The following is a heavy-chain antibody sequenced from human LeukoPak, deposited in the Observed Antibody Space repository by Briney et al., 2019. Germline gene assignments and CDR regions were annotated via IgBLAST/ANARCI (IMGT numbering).Heavy chain of an antibody. V-gene: IGHV7-4-1*02. CDR1: GYTFTSYP. CDR3: ASSDDTSGYFLY. Sequence: ASVTVSCKASGYTFTSYPINWFRQAPGQGLEWMGWIDTNTGNPTYAQGFTGRFVFSLDTSVTTAYLQISSLQAEDTAVYYCASSDDTSGYFLYWGQGTLVTASS. D-gene: IGHD3-22*01. J-gene: IGHJ4*02. CDR2: IDTNTGNP.